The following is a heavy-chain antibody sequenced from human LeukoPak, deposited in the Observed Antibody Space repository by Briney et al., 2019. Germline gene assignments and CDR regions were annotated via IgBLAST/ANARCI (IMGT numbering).Heavy chain of an antibody. Sequence: GGSLRLSCAASGFTLSSYAMQWVRQAAGKGLEWVGLISYDGINKHYADSVKGRFTISRENSNNTLYLQMNSLRGEDTAVYYCPRNLYYYGSGSPYSDYWGQGTLVTVSS. CDR3: PRNLYYYGSGSPYSDY. CDR2: ISYDGINK. J-gene: IGHJ4*02. CDR1: GFTLSSYA. V-gene: IGHV3-30-3*01. D-gene: IGHD3-10*01.